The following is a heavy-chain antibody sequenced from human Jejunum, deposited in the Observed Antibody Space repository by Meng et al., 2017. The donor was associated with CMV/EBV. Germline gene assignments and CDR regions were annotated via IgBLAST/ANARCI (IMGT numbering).Heavy chain of an antibody. J-gene: IGHJ3*02. CDR1: TNYW. Sequence: TNYWIGWVRQMPGKGLKWMGIIYPGDSDTRYSPSFQGQVTISADKSITTAYLQWRSLKASDTAIYYCATFSGYCSSASCYKGAFDMWGQGTMVTVSS. V-gene: IGHV5-51*01. CDR2: IYPGDSDT. D-gene: IGHD2-2*02. CDR3: ATFSGYCSSASCYKGAFDM.